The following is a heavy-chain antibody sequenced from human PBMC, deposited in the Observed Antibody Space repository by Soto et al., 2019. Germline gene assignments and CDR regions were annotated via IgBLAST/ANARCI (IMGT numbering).Heavy chain of an antibody. J-gene: IGHJ6*03. CDR1: GFTFSSYA. CDR2: ISGSGGST. Sequence: EVQLLESGGGLVQPGGSLRLSCAASGFTFSSYAMSWVRQAPGKGLEWVSAISGSGGSTYYADSVKGRFTISRDNSKNTLYLQINSLRAEDTAVYYCAKSGGGALGSGSYLVRYYYYYMDVWGKGTTVTVSS. D-gene: IGHD3-10*01. CDR3: AKSGGGALGSGSYLVRYYYYYMDV. V-gene: IGHV3-23*01.